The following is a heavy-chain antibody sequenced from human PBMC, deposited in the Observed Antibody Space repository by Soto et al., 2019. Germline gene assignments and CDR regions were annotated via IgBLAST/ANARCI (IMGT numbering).Heavy chain of an antibody. CDR3: ARGCGSGSYYWFDP. D-gene: IGHD3-10*01. CDR1: GFTFSSYS. V-gene: IGHV3-21*01. Sequence: GGSLRLSCAASGFTFSSYSVNWVRQAPGKGLEWVSSISSSSSYIYYADSVKGRFTISRDNAKNSLYLQMNSLRAEDTAVYYCARGCGSGSYYWFDPWGQGTLVTVSS. J-gene: IGHJ5*02. CDR2: ISSSSSYI.